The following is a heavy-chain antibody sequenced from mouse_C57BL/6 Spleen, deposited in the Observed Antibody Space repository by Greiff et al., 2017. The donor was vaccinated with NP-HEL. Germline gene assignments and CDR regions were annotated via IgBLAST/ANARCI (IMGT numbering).Heavy chain of an antibody. Sequence: QVQLQQPGAELVKPGASVKLSCKASGYTFTSYWMHWVKQRPGQGLEWIGMIHPNSGSTNYNEKFKSKATLTVDKSSSTAYMQLSSLTSEDSAVYYCARPGYYYGRRGGYFDVWGTGTTVTVSS. V-gene: IGHV1-64*01. CDR3: ARPGYYYGRRGGYFDV. CDR2: IHPNSGST. CDR1: GYTFTSYW. J-gene: IGHJ1*03. D-gene: IGHD1-1*01.